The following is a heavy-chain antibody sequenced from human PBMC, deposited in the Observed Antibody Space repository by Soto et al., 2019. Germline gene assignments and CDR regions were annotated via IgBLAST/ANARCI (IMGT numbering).Heavy chain of an antibody. CDR1: GFTFSDYW. CDR2: IKTDGSEK. V-gene: IGHV3-7*05. D-gene: IGHD3-10*01. CDR3: ASSMCRGGNDY. J-gene: IGHJ4*02. Sequence: EVQLVESGGGLVQPGGSLRLSCAASGFTFSDYWMSWVRQAPGKGLECVANIKTDGSEKYYVDPVKGRFTISRDNAKNSLYLQMNSLRAEDTAVYYGASSMCRGGNDYWGQGTLVAVSS.